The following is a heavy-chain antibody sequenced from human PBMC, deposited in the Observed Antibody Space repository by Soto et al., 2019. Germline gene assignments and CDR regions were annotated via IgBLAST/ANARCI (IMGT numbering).Heavy chain of an antibody. D-gene: IGHD4-17*01. CDR3: ASARALTTRTKFDY. Sequence: QVQLVQSGAEVKKPGSSVKVSCKASGGTFSTYAISWVRQAPGQGLEWMGGIIPIFGTTNYAQKFQGRVTIAAEESTGTAYMELSRLRSEDSAVNYCASARALTTRTKFDYWGQGTLVNVSS. CDR1: GGTFSTYA. J-gene: IGHJ4*02. CDR2: IIPIFGTT. V-gene: IGHV1-69*12.